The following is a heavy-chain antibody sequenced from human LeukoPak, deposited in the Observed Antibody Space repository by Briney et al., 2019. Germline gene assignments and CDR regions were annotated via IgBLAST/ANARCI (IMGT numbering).Heavy chain of an antibody. CDR2: IYYSGST. J-gene: IGHJ4*02. V-gene: IGHV4-59*01. CDR3: ARVPRYGDYAD. CDR1: GGSISSYY. D-gene: IGHD4-17*01. Sequence: SETLSLTCTVSGGSISSYYWSWIRQPPGKGLEWIGYIYYSGSTNYNPSLKSRVTISVDTSKNQFSLKLSSVTAADTAVYYCARVPRYGDYADWGQGTLVTVYS.